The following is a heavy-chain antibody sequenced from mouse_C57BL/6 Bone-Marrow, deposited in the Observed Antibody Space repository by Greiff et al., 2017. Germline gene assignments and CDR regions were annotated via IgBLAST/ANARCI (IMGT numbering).Heavy chain of an antibody. V-gene: IGHV1-64*01. CDR1: GYTFTSYW. Sequence: QVQLQQPGAELVKPGASVKLSCKASGYTFTSYWMHWVKQRPGQGLEWIGMIHPNSGSTNYNEKFKSKATLTVDKSSSPAYMQLSSLTSEDSAVXYCARRRTGTGGVYFDYWGQGTTLTVSS. CDR3: ARRRTGTGGVYFDY. D-gene: IGHD4-1*01. J-gene: IGHJ2*01. CDR2: IHPNSGST.